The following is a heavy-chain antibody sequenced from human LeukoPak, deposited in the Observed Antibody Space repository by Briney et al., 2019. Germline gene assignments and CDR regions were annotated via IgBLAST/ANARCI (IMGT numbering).Heavy chain of an antibody. CDR3: AKCSYSSSCSFDY. V-gene: IGHV3-30*18. D-gene: IGHD6-13*01. Sequence: PGGSLRLSCAASGFTFSSYGMHWVRQAPGKGLEWVAVISYDGSNKYYADSVKGRFTISRDNSKNTLYLEMNSLRAEDTAVYYCAKCSYSSSCSFDYWGQGTLVTVSS. J-gene: IGHJ4*02. CDR2: ISYDGSNK. CDR1: GFTFSSYG.